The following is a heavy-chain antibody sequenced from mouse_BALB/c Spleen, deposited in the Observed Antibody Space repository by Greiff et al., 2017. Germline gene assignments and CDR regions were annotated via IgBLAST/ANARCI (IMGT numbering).Heavy chain of an antibody. Sequence: VQLQQSGPELVKPGASVKISCKASGYAFSSSWMNWVKQRPGQGLEWIGRIYPGDGDTNYNGKFKGKATLTADKSSSTAYMQLSSLTSVDSAVYFCARDGNYVGFDVWGAGTTVTVSS. J-gene: IGHJ1*01. CDR1: GYAFSSSW. D-gene: IGHD2-1*01. V-gene: IGHV1-82*01. CDR2: IYPGDGDT. CDR3: ARDGNYVGFDV.